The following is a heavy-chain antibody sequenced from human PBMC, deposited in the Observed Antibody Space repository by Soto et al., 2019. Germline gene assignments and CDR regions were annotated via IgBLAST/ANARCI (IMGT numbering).Heavy chain of an antibody. CDR2: IGGSGGGT. CDR1: GFTFSSNA. CDR3: ATQIRRTAYFNYSITDV. V-gene: IGHV3-23*01. J-gene: IGHJ6*02. D-gene: IGHD3-9*01. Sequence: GRALRLSCAASGFTFSSNAMSWVRQAPGKGREWVSGIGGSGGGTYYADSVKGRFTISRDNTKNTLYLQLTSPSAEDTATYYCATQIRRTAYFNYSITDVWRQGTPVTASS.